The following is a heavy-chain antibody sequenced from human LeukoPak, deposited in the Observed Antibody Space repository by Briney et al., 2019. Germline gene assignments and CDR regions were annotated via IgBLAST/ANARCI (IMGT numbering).Heavy chain of an antibody. Sequence: QAGGSLRLSCAASGFTFSSYGMHWVRQAPGKGLEWVAVISYEGSDKYYADSVKGRFTISRDNSKNTLYLQMNSLRVEDTAVYYCAKRDSPYSGYDAHPSFDYWGQGTLVTVSS. CDR1: GFTFSSYG. D-gene: IGHD5-12*01. V-gene: IGHV3-30*18. CDR3: AKRDSPYSGYDAHPSFDY. J-gene: IGHJ4*02. CDR2: ISYEGSDK.